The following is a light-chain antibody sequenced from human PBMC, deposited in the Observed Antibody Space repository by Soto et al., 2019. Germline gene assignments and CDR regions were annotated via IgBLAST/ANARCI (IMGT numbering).Light chain of an antibody. Sequence: EIVLTQSPGTLSLSPGERATLSCRASQSVSSSYLAWYQQKPGQAPRLLIFGASNRATGIPARFSGSGSGTDFTLTISSLEPEDSGLYYCQQRSDWPLTFGGGARVEVK. V-gene: IGKV3D-20*02. CDR1: QSVSSSY. CDR3: QQRSDWPLT. J-gene: IGKJ4*01. CDR2: GAS.